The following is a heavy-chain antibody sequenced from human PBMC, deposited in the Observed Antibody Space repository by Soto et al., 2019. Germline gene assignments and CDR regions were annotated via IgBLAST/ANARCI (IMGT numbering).Heavy chain of an antibody. CDR2: IVVGNGNT. Sequence: ASVKVSCKASGFTFSTSTVQWVRQTRGHRLEWIGWIVVGNGNTNFAQNLRQRVTFSRDMSTSTVFMELGSPRSDDTAMYYCATASAGYTFGFDSWGQGSLVTVSS. D-gene: IGHD5-12*01. V-gene: IGHV1-58*01. J-gene: IGHJ4*01. CDR3: ATASAGYTFGFDS. CDR1: GFTFSTST.